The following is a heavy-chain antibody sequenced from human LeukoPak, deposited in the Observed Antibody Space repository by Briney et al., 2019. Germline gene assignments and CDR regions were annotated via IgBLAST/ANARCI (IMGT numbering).Heavy chain of an antibody. Sequence: SETLSLTCAAYGGSFSGYYWSWIRQPPGKGLEWIGEINHSGSTNYNPSLKSRVTISVDTSKNQFSLKLSSVTAADTAVYYCARGSQSAGHPMDVWGKGTTVTVSS. J-gene: IGHJ6*03. CDR3: ARGSQSAGHPMDV. V-gene: IGHV4-34*01. CDR2: INHSGST. CDR1: GGSFSGYY. D-gene: IGHD6-13*01.